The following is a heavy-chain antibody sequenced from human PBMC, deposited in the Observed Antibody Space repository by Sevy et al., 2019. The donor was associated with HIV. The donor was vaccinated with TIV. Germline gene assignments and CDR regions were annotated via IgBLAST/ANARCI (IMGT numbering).Heavy chain of an antibody. V-gene: IGHV4-59*01. CDR1: GGSISNYY. CDR3: ARESIGETGDFDY. CDR2: MYYSGTT. D-gene: IGHD6-13*01. J-gene: IGHJ4*02. Sequence: SETLSLTCTVSGGSISNYYWSWIRQPPGKGLEWIGYMYYSGTTNYNPSLKSRVTISVDTSKNQFSLKLRSVTAADTAVYYCARESIGETGDFDYWGQGTLVTVSS.